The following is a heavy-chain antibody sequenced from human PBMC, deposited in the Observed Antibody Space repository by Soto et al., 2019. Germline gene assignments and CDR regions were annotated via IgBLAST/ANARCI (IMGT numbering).Heavy chain of an antibody. V-gene: IGHV1-69*02. CDR2: IIPILGIA. D-gene: IGHD2-2*01. Sequence: QVQLVQSGAEVKKPGSSVKVSCKASGGTFSSYTISWVRQAPGQGLEWMGRIIPILGIANYAQKFQGRVTITADKSTSTAYMERSSLRSEDTAVYYCARARGPVPAADTTNNWFDPWGQGTLVTVSS. CDR3: ARARGPVPAADTTNNWFDP. CDR1: GGTFSSYT. J-gene: IGHJ5*02.